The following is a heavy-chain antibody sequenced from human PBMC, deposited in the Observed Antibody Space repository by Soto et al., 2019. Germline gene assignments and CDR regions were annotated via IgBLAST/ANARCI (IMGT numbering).Heavy chain of an antibody. CDR1: GGTFSSYA. Sequence: SVKVSCKASGGTFSSYAISWVRQAPGQGLEWMGGIIPIFGTANYAQKFQGRVTITADESTSTAYMELSSLRSEDTAVYYCARDSFYSGYDYGRDENYYYYGMDVWGQGTTVTVS. CDR3: ARDSFYSGYDYGRDENYYYYGMDV. V-gene: IGHV1-69*13. J-gene: IGHJ6*02. D-gene: IGHD5-12*01. CDR2: IIPIFGTA.